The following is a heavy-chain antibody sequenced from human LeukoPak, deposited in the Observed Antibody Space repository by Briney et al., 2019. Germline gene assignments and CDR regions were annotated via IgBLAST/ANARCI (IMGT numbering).Heavy chain of an antibody. D-gene: IGHD1-26*01. CDR3: AKSTERYSGSYYDY. CDR2: MGGSGGGA. CDR1: GFTFSSQA. Sequence: GGSLRLSCAASGFTFSSQAMSWVRQAPGKGLEAVAAMGGSGGGAYYAASGKGRFTSSRDNSKNALYLEMDSLRAEDTAVYYCAKSTERYSGSYYDYWGQGTLVTVSS. V-gene: IGHV3-23*01. J-gene: IGHJ4*02.